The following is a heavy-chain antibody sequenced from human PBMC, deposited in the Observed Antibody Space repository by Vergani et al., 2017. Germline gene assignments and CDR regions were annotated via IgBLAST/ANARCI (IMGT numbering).Heavy chain of an antibody. CDR2: IGYDGRIK. CDR3: AKYGRENSDYGYFDY. V-gene: IGHV3-30*02. CDR1: GFSFNTYG. D-gene: IGHD4-17*01. Sequence: QVQLVETGGGVVQPGGSLRLYCATSGFSFNTYGAHWVRQAPGKGLEWVAFIGYDGRIKYNVDSVKGRFTISRDTSKKTLSLQMRSLRADDTAVYYCAKYGRENSDYGYFDYWGQGTLGTVSS. J-gene: IGHJ4*02.